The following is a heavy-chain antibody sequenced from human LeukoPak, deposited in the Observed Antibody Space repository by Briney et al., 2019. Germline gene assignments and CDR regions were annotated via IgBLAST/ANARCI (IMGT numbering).Heavy chain of an antibody. CDR2: ISSSGSTI. D-gene: IGHD3-22*01. CDR3: ARAQNDYYDSSGYYHDY. J-gene: IGHJ4*02. V-gene: IGHV3-48*03. CDR1: GFTFSSYE. Sequence: PGGSLRLSCAASGFTFSSYEMNWVRQAPGKGLEWVSYISSSGSTIYYADSVKGRFTISRDNAKNSLYLQMNILRAENTAVYYCARAQNDYYDSSGYYHDYWGQGTLVTVSS.